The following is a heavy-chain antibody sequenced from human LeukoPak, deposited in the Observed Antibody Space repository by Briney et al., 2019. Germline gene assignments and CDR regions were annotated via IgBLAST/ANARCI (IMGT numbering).Heavy chain of an antibody. Sequence: SETLSLTCAVSGYSISRGYYWGRIRQPPGKGLEWIGDIYRSGRDSAYYNPSLKSRVTISVDTAKNQFSLKLNSVTAADTAVYFCARRSAGRLYFYMDVWGKGTTVTVSS. CDR3: ARRSAGRLYFYMDV. CDR2: IYRSGRDSA. CDR1: GYSISRGYY. V-gene: IGHV4-38-2*01. J-gene: IGHJ6*03. D-gene: IGHD6-13*01.